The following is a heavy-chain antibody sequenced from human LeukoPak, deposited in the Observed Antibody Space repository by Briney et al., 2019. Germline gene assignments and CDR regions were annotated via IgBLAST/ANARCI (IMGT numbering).Heavy chain of an antibody. D-gene: IGHD2-15*01. CDR2: ISGSGGST. Sequence: GGSLRLSCAASGFTLSSYAMSWVRQAPGKGLEWVSAISGSGGSTYYADSVKGRFTISRDNSKNTLYLQMNSLRAEDTAVYYCAKRAPYCSGGSCYSGFDYWGQGTLVTVSS. V-gene: IGHV3-23*01. CDR1: GFTLSSYA. CDR3: AKRAPYCSGGSCYSGFDY. J-gene: IGHJ4*02.